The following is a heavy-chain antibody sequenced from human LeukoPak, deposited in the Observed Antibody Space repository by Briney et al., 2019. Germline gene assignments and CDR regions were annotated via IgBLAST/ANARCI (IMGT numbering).Heavy chain of an antibody. V-gene: IGHV4-61*02. CDR3: ARDTNGLVREPFDAFDI. D-gene: IGHD6-19*01. CDR1: GGSISSGSYY. CDR2: IYTSGST. Sequence: SETLSLTCTVSGGSISSGSYYWSWIRQPAGKGLEWIGRIYTSGSTNYNPSLKSRVTISVDTSKNQFSLKLSSVTAADTAVYYCARDTNGLVREPFDAFDIWGQGTMVTVSS. J-gene: IGHJ3*02.